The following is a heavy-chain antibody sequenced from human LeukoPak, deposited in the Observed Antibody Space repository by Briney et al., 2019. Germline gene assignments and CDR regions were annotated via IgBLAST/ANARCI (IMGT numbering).Heavy chain of an antibody. V-gene: IGHV4-31*11. CDR3: ASQVWHYYYGMDV. J-gene: IGHJ6*02. CDR2: IYYSGST. Sequence: PSETLSLTCAVYGGSFSGYYWSWIRQHPGKGLEWIGYIYYSGSTYYNPSLKSRVTISVDTSKNQFSLKLSSVTAADTAVYYCASQVWHYYYGMDVWGQGTTVTVSS. CDR1: GGSFSGYY. D-gene: IGHD2-8*01.